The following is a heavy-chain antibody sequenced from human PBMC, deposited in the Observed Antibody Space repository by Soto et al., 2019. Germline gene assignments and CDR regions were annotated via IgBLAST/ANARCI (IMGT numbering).Heavy chain of an antibody. CDR1: GFTFSDYY. CDR2: ISSSGSTI. Sequence: GGSLRLSCAASGFTFSDYYMSWIRQAPGKGLEWVSYISSSGSTIYYADSVKGRFTISRDNAKNSLYLQMNSLRAEDTAVYYCARDSGYYDFWSGYPGGVPNDYCGQGTLVTVSS. J-gene: IGHJ4*02. D-gene: IGHD3-3*01. V-gene: IGHV3-11*01. CDR3: ARDSGYYDFWSGYPGGVPNDY.